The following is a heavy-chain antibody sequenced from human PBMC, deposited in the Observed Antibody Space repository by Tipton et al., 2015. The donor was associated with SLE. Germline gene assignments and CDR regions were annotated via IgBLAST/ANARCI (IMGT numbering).Heavy chain of an antibody. CDR1: GYTFTDHN. CDR3: ASQGTVAITTTDT. Sequence: QVQLVQSGAEVKTPGASMKVSCKAFGYTFTDHNIHWVRQAPGQGLEWMGRINPATGVPQYAQKFQGRISMSRDTSISAAFMELSSLRSDDTAVYYCASQGTVAITTTDTWGQGTLVTVSS. CDR2: INPATGVP. J-gene: IGHJ4*02. D-gene: IGHD1-1*01. V-gene: IGHV1-2*06.